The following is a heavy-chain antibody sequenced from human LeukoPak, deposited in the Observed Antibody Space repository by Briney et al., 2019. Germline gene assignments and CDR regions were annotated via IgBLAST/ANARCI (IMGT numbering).Heavy chain of an antibody. CDR1: GGSISSGDYY. V-gene: IGHV4-30-4*01. D-gene: IGHD4-17*01. CDR2: IYYSGST. Sequence: SETLSLTCTVSGGSISSGDYYWSWIRQPPGKGLEWIGYIYYSGSTYYNPSLKSRVTISVDTSKNQFSLKLSSVTAADTAVYYCARPYGDYYDAFDIWGQGTMVTLSS. CDR3: ARPYGDYYDAFDI. J-gene: IGHJ3*02.